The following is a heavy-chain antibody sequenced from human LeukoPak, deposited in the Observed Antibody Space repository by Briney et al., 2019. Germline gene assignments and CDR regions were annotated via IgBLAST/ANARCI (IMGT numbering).Heavy chain of an antibody. D-gene: IGHD3-22*01. CDR2: IYHSGST. J-gene: IGHJ4*02. Sequence: SETLSLTCTVSGGSISSGGYYWSWIRQPPGKGLEWIGYIYHSGSTYYNPSLKSRVTISVDRSKNQFSLKLSSVTAADTAVYYCARGDYYDSSGYYLYWGQGTLVTVSS. CDR1: GGSISSGGYY. V-gene: IGHV4-30-2*01. CDR3: ARGDYYDSSGYYLY.